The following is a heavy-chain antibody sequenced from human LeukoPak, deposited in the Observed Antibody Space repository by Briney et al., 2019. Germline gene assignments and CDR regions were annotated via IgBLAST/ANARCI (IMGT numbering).Heavy chain of an antibody. CDR1: GYTFTGYY. CDR3: ARKPGSRTVNWFDP. V-gene: IGHV1-2*02. CDR2: INPNSGGT. D-gene: IGHD4-11*01. J-gene: IGHJ5*02. Sequence: GASVKVSCKASGYTFTGYYMHWVRQAPGQGLEWMGWINPNSGGTNYAQKFQGRVTMTRDTSISTAYMELSRLRSDDTAVYYCARKPGSRTVNWFDPWGQGTLATVSS.